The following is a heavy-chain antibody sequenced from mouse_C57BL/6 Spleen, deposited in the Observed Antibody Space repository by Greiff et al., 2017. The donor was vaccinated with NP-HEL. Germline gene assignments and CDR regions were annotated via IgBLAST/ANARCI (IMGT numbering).Heavy chain of an antibody. V-gene: IGHV1-82*01. J-gene: IGHJ4*01. CDR3: ARSRTVGAMDY. CDR2: IYPGDGDT. CDR1: GYAFSGSW. D-gene: IGHD1-1*01. Sequence: QVQLKESGPELVKPGASVKISCKASGYAFSGSWMNWVKQRPGKGLEWIGRIYPGDGDTNYNGKFKGKATLTADKSSSTAYMQLSSLTSEDAAVYFCARSRTVGAMDYWGQGTSVTVSS.